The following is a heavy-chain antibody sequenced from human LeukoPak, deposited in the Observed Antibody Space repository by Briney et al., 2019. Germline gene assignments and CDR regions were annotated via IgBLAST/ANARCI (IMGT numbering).Heavy chain of an antibody. D-gene: IGHD3-3*02. V-gene: IGHV3-23*01. CDR1: GFTFSSYG. CDR3: AKAQGPFSFFDY. Sequence: GGTLRLSCAASGFTFSSYGMSWVRQAPGKGLEWVSAISGSGGSTYYADSVKGRFTISRDNSKNTLYLQMNSLRAEDTAVYYCAKAQGPFSFFDYWGQGTLVTVSS. CDR2: ISGSGGST. J-gene: IGHJ4*02.